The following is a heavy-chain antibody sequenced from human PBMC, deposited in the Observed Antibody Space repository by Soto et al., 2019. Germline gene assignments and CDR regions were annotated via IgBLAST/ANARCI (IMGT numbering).Heavy chain of an antibody. V-gene: IGHV4-4*02. CDR2: IYHTGST. Sequence: QVQLQESAPGLVKPSGTLSLTCAVSGGSLSSTHWWSWVRQPPRKGLEWIGDIYHTGSTNYNPSIKSRVTISVDKSNNQFSLNLSCVTAADAAVYYCARDPYYYGSGDKGGFDPWGQGTLVIVSS. J-gene: IGHJ5*02. CDR3: ARDPYYYGSGDKGGFDP. CDR1: GGSLSSTHW. D-gene: IGHD3-10*01.